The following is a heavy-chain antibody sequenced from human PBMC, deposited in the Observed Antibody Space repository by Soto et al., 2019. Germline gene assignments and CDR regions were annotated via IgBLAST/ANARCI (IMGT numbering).Heavy chain of an antibody. CDR3: ARDRVCTSATCGEFDYYYYYGMDI. CDR2: LSYDGNNK. V-gene: IGHV3-30*14. J-gene: IGHJ6*02. D-gene: IGHD2-2*01. CDR1: GLNFSNYA. Sequence: GGSLRRSGAACGLNFSNYAIDGVRKTTCKGLEWVAILSYDGNNKYNSDSVKGRFTISRENSKNTMYLQINSLKAEDTAVYYCARDRVCTSATCGEFDYYYYYGMDIWGQGITVTVSS.